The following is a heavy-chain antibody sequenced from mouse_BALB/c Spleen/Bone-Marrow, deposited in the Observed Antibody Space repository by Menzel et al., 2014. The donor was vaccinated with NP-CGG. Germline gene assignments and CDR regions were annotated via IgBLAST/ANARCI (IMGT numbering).Heavy chain of an antibody. CDR2: IYPYNGGT. J-gene: IGHJ4*01. CDR3: AREGGHYDALDF. V-gene: IGHV1S29*02. CDR1: GYTFTDYN. Sequence: VQLQQSGPELVKPGASVKISCKASGYTFTDYNMHWVKPSHGKSLEWIEYIYPYNGGTGYNQKFKSKATLTVDTSSNTAYMELRSSMTSEDSAVYYCAREGGHYDALDFWGQGTSVTVSS. D-gene: IGHD2-13*01.